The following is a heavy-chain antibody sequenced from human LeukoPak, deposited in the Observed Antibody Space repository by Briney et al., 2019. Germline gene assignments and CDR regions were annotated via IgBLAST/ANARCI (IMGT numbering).Heavy chain of an antibody. Sequence: GGSLRLSCTASGFTFGDYAMSWLRQAPGKGLEWVGFIRSKAYGGTTEYAASVKGRFTISRDDSKSIAYLQMNSLKTEDTAVYYCTRVTGGSRFDFDYWGQGTLVTVSS. J-gene: IGHJ4*02. D-gene: IGHD1-26*01. CDR3: TRVTGGSRFDFDY. CDR2: IRSKAYGGTT. CDR1: GFTFGDYA. V-gene: IGHV3-49*03.